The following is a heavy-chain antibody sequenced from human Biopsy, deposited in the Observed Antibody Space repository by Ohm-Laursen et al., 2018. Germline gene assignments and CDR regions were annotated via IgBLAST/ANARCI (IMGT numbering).Heavy chain of an antibody. CDR2: ISHTGYT. Sequence: SDTLSLTCTVSGGSFTGHYWTWIRQPPGKGLEWIGHISHTGYTSYKSSLKSRVTISLDTSRKHFSLRLTSLAAADTAVYYCARGSNEYGGLYFPHWGQRTLVTVSS. J-gene: IGHJ1*01. CDR1: GGSFTGHY. CDR3: ARGSNEYGGLYFPH. D-gene: IGHD4-23*01. V-gene: IGHV4-59*11.